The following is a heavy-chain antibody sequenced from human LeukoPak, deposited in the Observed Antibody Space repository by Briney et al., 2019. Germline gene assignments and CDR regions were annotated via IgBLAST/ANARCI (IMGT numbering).Heavy chain of an antibody. D-gene: IGHD4-17*01. V-gene: IGHV3-23*01. CDR3: VRDTAYAFDM. CDR1: GFTFSDYA. J-gene: IGHJ3*02. Sequence: GGSLRLSCAASGFTFSDYALSWVRQTPGKGLEWVAATTGSSGDTYHADSVKGRFAISRDNSTNTLYLQMNSLRAEATAVYSCVRDTAYAFDMWGQGTMVSVSS. CDR2: TTGSSGDT.